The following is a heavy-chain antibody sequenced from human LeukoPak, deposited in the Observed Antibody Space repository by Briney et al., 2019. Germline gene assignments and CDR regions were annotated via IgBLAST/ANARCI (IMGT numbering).Heavy chain of an antibody. J-gene: IGHJ5*02. CDR2: INHSGST. V-gene: IGHV4-34*01. Sequence: SETLSLTCAVYGGSFSGYYWSWIRQPPGKGLEWIGEINHSGSTNYNPSLKSRVTISVDTSKNQFSLKLSSVTAADTAVYYCARGNSRLRYFDWLPQGWFDPWGQGTLVTVSS. CDR3: ARGNSRLRYFDWLPQGWFDP. CDR1: GGSFSGYY. D-gene: IGHD3-9*01.